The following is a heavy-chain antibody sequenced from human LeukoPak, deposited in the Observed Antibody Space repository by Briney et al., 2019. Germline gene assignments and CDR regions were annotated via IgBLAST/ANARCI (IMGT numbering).Heavy chain of an antibody. V-gene: IGHV4-30-4*01. D-gene: IGHD3-10*01. CDR2: INYSGST. Sequence: SETLSLTCTVSGGSISSDNYQWSWIRQPPGKGLEWIGHINYSGSTYYNPALKSRVTISVDTSNNQFSLKLTSMPAADTAVYYCARYGSGSTWFDPWGQGTLVTVSS. CDR1: GGSISSDNYQ. J-gene: IGHJ5*02. CDR3: ARYGSGSTWFDP.